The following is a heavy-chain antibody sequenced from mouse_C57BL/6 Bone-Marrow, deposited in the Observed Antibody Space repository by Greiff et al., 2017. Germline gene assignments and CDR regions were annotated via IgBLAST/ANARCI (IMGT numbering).Heavy chain of an antibody. CDR1: GYTFTSYW. J-gene: IGHJ3*01. V-gene: IGHV1-59*01. Sequence: QVQLQQPGAELVRPGTSVKLSCKASGYTFTSYWMHWVKQRPGQGLEWIGVIDPSDSYTNYNQKFKGKATLTVDTSSSTAYMQLSSLTSGDSAVYYCARRMRAYWGQGTLVTVSA. CDR3: ARRMRAY. CDR2: IDPSDSYT.